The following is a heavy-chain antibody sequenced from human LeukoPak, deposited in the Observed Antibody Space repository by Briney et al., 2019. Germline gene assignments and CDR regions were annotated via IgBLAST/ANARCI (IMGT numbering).Heavy chain of an antibody. CDR1: GFTFDDYG. D-gene: IGHD2-2*01. Sequence: GGSLRLSCAASGFTFDDYGMSWVRQAPGKGLEWVSGINWNGGSTGYADSVKGRFTISGDNAKNSLYLQMNSLSAEDTALYYCARTPSGYQLLYYFDYWGQGTLVTVSS. CDR2: INWNGGST. J-gene: IGHJ4*02. V-gene: IGHV3-20*04. CDR3: ARTPSGYQLLYYFDY.